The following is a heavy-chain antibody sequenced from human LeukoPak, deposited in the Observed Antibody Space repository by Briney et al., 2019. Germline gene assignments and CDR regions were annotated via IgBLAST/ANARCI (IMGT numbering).Heavy chain of an antibody. CDR2: IKSKTDGGTT. CDR1: GFTFSDAW. V-gene: IGHV3-15*01. J-gene: IGHJ4*02. Sequence: GGSLRLSCAASGFTFSDAWMSWVRQAPGKGLEWVGRIKSKTDGGTTDYAAPVKGRFTISRDDSKNTLYLQMNSLRAEDTAVYYCAKVGFWSGYSSGWYVDYWGQGTLVTVSS. CDR3: AKVGFWSGYSSGWYVDY. D-gene: IGHD6-19*01.